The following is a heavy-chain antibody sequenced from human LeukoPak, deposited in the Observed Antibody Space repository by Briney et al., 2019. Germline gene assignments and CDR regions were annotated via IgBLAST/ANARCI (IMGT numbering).Heavy chain of an antibody. V-gene: IGHV3-64*01. Sequence: AGGSLRLSCAASGFPFSTYALHWVRQAPGKGPEYVSAISGNGGSTYYANSVKGRFTISRDNSRNTVYLQMGSLRAEDMAVYYCARGHSYSYDYWGQGTLVTVSS. CDR3: ARGHSYSYDY. CDR1: GFPFSTYA. J-gene: IGHJ4*02. CDR2: ISGNGGST. D-gene: IGHD5-18*01.